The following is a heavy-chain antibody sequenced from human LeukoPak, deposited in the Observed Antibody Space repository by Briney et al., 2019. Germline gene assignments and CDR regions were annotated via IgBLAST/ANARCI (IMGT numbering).Heavy chain of an antibody. CDR3: SRGTYPYSSDN. CDR2: INGDGSRT. J-gene: IGHJ4*02. D-gene: IGHD3-10*01. CDR1: GFTFSDYY. V-gene: IGHV3-74*01. Sequence: PGGSLRLPCAASGFTFSDYYMHWVRQAPGKGLLWISHINGDGSRTGYADSVKGRFTISRDNAKNILYLQMNSLRAEDTAVYYCSRGTYPYSSDNWGQGALVTVSS.